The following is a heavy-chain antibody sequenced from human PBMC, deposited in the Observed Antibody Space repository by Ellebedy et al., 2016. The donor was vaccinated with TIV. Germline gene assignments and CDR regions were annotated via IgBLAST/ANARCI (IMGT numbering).Heavy chain of an antibody. CDR1: GGSISSYY. CDR2: IHSSGAT. CDR3: ARRSSGWWFDY. V-gene: IGHV4-4*07. Sequence: SDTLSLTXTVSGGSISSYYWNWIRQPAGKGLEWIGRIHSSGATNYNPSLKSRVTMSVDTSKNQFSLNLDSVTAADTAVYYCARRSSGWWFDYWGQGTLVTVSS. D-gene: IGHD6-19*01. J-gene: IGHJ4*02.